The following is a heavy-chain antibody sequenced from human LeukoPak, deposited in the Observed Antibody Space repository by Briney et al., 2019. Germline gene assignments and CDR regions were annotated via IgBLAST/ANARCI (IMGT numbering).Heavy chain of an antibody. CDR1: CGSISSGGYY. V-gene: IGHV4-31*03. J-gene: IGHJ5*02. Sequence: SETLSLTCTVSCGSISSGGYYWSWIRQHPGKGLEWRGYIYYRGSTYYNPSLKSRVTISVDTSKNQFSLNLNSVTVADTAVYYCAGGGGRSCTAGTCFLSWFDPWGQGTLVTVSS. D-gene: IGHD2-15*01. CDR3: AGGGGRSCTAGTCFLSWFDP. CDR2: IYYRGST.